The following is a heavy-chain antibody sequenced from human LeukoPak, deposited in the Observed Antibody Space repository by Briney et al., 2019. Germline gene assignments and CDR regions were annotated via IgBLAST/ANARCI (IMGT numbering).Heavy chain of an antibody. CDR1: GYTFTGYY. D-gene: IGHD6-13*01. V-gene: IGHV1-2*02. Sequence: GASVKVSCKASGYTFTGYYMHWVRQAPGQGLEWMGWINPNSGGTNYAQKFQGRVTMTRDMSTSTVYMELSSLRSEDTAVYYCARGPAQQLVPNYYYYYYMDVWGKGTTVTVSS. J-gene: IGHJ6*03. CDR2: INPNSGGT. CDR3: ARGPAQQLVPNYYYYYYMDV.